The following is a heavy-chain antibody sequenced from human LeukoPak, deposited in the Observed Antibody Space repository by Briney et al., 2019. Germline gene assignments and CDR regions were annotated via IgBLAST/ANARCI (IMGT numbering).Heavy chain of an antibody. CDR1: GFTFSSYW. D-gene: IGHD2-15*01. CDR3: ARVGGRLYYFDY. Sequence: GGSLRLSCAASGFTFSSYWMHWVRQAPGKGLVWVSRINSDGSSTSYTDSVKGRFTISRDNAKNTLYLQMNSLRAEDTAVYYCARVGGRLYYFDYWGQGTLVTVSS. J-gene: IGHJ4*02. V-gene: IGHV3-74*01. CDR2: INSDGSST.